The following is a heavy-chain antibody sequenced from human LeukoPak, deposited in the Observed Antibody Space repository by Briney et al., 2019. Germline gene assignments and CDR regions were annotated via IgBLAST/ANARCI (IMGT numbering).Heavy chain of an antibody. D-gene: IGHD2-21*01. CDR2: IKHDGSES. Sequence: GGSLRLSCPASGFPFSSFWMSWVRQVPGKGLEWVANIKHDGSESHHVDSVRGRFTISRDNAKNSLYLQMNSLRAEDTAVYYCARNGHSHDAWGQGTLVTVSS. CDR1: GFPFSSFW. V-gene: IGHV3-7*01. J-gene: IGHJ5*02. CDR3: ARNGHSHDA.